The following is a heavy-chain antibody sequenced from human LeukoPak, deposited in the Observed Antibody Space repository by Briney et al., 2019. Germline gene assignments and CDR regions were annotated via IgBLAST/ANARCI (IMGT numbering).Heavy chain of an antibody. D-gene: IGHD3-10*01. CDR2: IYYSGST. V-gene: IGHV4-39*01. Sequence: PSETLSLTCTVSGGPISSSSYYWGWIRQPPGKGLEWIGRIYYSGSTYYSPSLKSRVTISVDTSKDQFSLKLSSVTAADTAVYYCARRLTFGGYYMDVWGKGTTVTVSS. CDR3: ARRLTFGGYYMDV. CDR1: GGPISSSSYY. J-gene: IGHJ6*03.